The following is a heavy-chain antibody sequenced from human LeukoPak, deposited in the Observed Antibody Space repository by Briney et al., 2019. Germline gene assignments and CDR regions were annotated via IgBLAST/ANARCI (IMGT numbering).Heavy chain of an antibody. J-gene: IGHJ4*02. CDR1: GFTFSSYA. CDR2: IYSGGST. Sequence: PGGSLRLSCAASGFTFSSYAMHWVRQAPGKGLEWVSVIYSGGSTYYADSVEGRFTISRDNSKNTLYLQMNSLRAEDTAVYYCAKDFSSSSCGSGSTLFDYWGQGTLVTVSS. D-gene: IGHD3-10*01. V-gene: IGHV3-23*03. CDR3: AKDFSSSSCGSGSTLFDY.